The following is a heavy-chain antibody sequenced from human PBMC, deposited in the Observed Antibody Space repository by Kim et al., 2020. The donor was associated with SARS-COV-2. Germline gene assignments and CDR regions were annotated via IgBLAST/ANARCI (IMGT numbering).Heavy chain of an antibody. CDR2: IYTSGST. J-gene: IGHJ4*02. Sequence: SETLSLTCTVSGGSISSYYWSWIRQPAGKGLEWIGRIYTSGSTNYNPSLKSRVTMSVDTSKNQFSLKLSSVTAADTAVYYCARDLDPYSSSPHYFDYWGQGTLVTVSS. D-gene: IGHD6-6*01. CDR1: GGSISSYY. CDR3: ARDLDPYSSSPHYFDY. V-gene: IGHV4-4*07.